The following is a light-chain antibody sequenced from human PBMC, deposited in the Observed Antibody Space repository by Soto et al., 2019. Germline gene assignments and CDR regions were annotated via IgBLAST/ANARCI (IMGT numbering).Light chain of an antibody. V-gene: IGKV3-20*01. Sequence: IALTQSPATLSVSPGERATLSCRASQNIRSNLAWYQQKPGQAPRLLIYGASNRATGIPDRFSGSGSGTDFTLTISRLEPEDFAVYYCQQYGSSGTFGQGTKVDIK. CDR3: QQYGSSGT. J-gene: IGKJ1*01. CDR1: QNIRSN. CDR2: GAS.